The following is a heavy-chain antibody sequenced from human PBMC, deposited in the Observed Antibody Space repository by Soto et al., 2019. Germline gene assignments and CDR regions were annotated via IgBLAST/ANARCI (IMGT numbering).Heavy chain of an antibody. J-gene: IGHJ6*02. CDR3: KSSPYSSSWHVSRIDYYGMDV. CDR2: IYYSGST. D-gene: IGHD6-13*01. V-gene: IGHV4-39*01. Sequence: QLQLQESGPGLVKPSETLSLTCTVSGGSISSSSYYWGWIRQPPGKGLEWIGSIYYSGSTYYNPSLKSRVTISVDTSKNQFSLKLSSVTAADTAVYYCKSSPYSSSWHVSRIDYYGMDVWGQGTTVTVSS. CDR1: GGSISSSSYY.